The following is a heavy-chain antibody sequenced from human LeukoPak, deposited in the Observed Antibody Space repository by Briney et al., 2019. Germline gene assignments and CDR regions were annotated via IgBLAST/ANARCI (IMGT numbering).Heavy chain of an antibody. CDR1: GFTFTNYG. Sequence: PGGSLRLSCTTSGFTFTNYGINWVRQAPGKGLEWVAAIWYDGSKTSYTDSVKGRFTVSRGISKNTVYLQMNSLRAEDTAMYYCARDPDCSSTSCYAGFDYWGQGTLVTVSS. D-gene: IGHD2-2*01. V-gene: IGHV3-33*01. CDR3: ARDPDCSSTSCYAGFDY. J-gene: IGHJ4*02. CDR2: IWYDGSKT.